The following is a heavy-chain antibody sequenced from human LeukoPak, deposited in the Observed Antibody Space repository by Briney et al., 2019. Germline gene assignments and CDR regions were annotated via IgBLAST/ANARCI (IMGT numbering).Heavy chain of an antibody. CDR1: GFTFSSYE. Sequence: PGGSLRLSCAASGFTFSSYEMNWVRQAPGKGLEWVSYISSSGSTIYYADSVKGRFTISRDNAKNSLYLQMNSLRAEDTAVYYCARDYDILTGYAMDVWGQGTTVTVSS. V-gene: IGHV3-48*03. J-gene: IGHJ6*02. CDR2: ISSSGSTI. D-gene: IGHD3-9*01. CDR3: ARDYDILTGYAMDV.